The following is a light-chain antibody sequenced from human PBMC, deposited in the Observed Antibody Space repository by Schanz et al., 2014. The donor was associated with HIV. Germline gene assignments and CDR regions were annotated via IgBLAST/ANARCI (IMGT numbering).Light chain of an antibody. J-gene: IGKJ2*01. V-gene: IGKV1-5*03. Sequence: DIQMTQSPPTLSASVGDRVTITCRASQSITKWLAWYQQKPGKAPQLLIYKASSLESGVPSRFIGRGSGTEFTLTISRLQPDDFATYYCQQYKSHSPFTFGQGTKIEIK. CDR3: QQYKSHSPFT. CDR2: KAS. CDR1: QSITKW.